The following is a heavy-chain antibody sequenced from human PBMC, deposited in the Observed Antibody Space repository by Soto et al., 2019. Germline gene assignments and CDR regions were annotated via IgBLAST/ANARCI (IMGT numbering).Heavy chain of an antibody. Sequence: SQTLSLTCAISGNSVSSNSAAWNWIRQSPSRGLEWLGRTYYRYKWYNDYAVSVKIRITLNPDTSKNPFSLQLNSVTPEDTAVYYCARDSPSVNDAFDIWGQGTMVTVSS. J-gene: IGHJ3*02. V-gene: IGHV6-1*01. CDR2: TYYRYKWYN. CDR3: ARDSPSVNDAFDI. CDR1: GNSVSSNSAA.